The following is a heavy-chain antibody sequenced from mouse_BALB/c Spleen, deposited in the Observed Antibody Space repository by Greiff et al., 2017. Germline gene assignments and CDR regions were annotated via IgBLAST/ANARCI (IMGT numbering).Heavy chain of an antibody. J-gene: IGHJ3*01. CDR1: GFTFSSYT. D-gene: IGHD2-14*01. CDR2: ISSGGSYT. Sequence: EVHLVESGGGLVKPGGSLKLSCAASGFTFSSYTMSWVRQTPEKRLEWVATISSGGSYTYYPDSVKGRFTISRDNAKKTLYLQMSSLKSEDTAMYYCTRREVLAWFAYWGQGTLVTVSA. CDR3: TRREVLAWFAY. V-gene: IGHV5-6-4*01.